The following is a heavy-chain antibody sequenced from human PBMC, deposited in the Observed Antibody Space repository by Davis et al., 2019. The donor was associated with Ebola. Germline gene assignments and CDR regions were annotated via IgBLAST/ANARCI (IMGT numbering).Heavy chain of an antibody. CDR2: IRSKAYGGTT. V-gene: IGHV3-49*03. CDR1: GFTFGDYA. J-gene: IGHJ4*02. D-gene: IGHD4-11*01. Sequence: GESLKISCTASGFTFGDYAMSWFRQAPGKGLEWVGFIRSKAYGGTTEYAASVKGRFTISRDDSKSIAYLQMNSLKTEDTAVYYCTHSMTTSDYWGQGTLVTVSS. CDR3: THSMTTSDY.